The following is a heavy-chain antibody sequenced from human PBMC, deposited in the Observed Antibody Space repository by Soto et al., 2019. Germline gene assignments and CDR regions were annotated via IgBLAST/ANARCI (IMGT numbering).Heavy chain of an antibody. Sequence: SVKVSCNASGGTFSSHGIDWVRQAPGQGLEWMGGIIPIFGRANYAQKIQGRVTITADESTSTAYMELRSLRSEDTAVYYCARGVHHHSIFYYYC. CDR3: ARGVHHHSIFYYYC. D-gene: IGHD3-3*02. CDR1: GGTFSSHG. CDR2: IIPIFGRA. J-gene: IGHJ6*01. V-gene: IGHV1-69*13.